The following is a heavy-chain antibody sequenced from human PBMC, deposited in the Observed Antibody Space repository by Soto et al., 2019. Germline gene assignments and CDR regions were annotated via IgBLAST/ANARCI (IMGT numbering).Heavy chain of an antibody. D-gene: IGHD1-26*01. CDR3: ARAGGLLVDY. Sequence: QVQLVECGGGVGQPGRSLRLSCAASGFMFSSYAMHWVRQAPGKGLEWVAVKTYDGSNKYYADSVKGRFTISRDNSKNTLYLQMNSLRAEDTAVYYCARAGGLLVDYWGQGTLVTVSP. CDR2: KTYDGSNK. J-gene: IGHJ4*02. CDR1: GFMFSSYA. V-gene: IGHV3-30-3*01.